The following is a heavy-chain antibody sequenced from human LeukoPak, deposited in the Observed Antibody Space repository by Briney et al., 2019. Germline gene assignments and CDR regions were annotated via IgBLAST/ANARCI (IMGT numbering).Heavy chain of an antibody. CDR1: GGSISSHY. V-gene: IGHV4-59*11. D-gene: IGHD5-24*01. J-gene: IGHJ6*03. Sequence: SETLSLTCTVSGGSISSHYWSWIQQPPGKGLEWIGYIYYSGSTNYNPSLKSRVTISVDTSKNQFSLKLSSVTAADTAVYYCARGERWLQLGYMDVWGKGTTVTVSS. CDR2: IYYSGST. CDR3: ARGERWLQLGYMDV.